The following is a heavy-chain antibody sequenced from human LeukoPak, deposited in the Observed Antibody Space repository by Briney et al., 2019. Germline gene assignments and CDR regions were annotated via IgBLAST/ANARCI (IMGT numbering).Heavy chain of an antibody. V-gene: IGHV4-34*01. CDR3: ASGPSTYYYFAVDV. CDR1: GGSFSGYY. CDR2: INHGGST. Sequence: SETLSLTCAVYGGSFSGYYWSWIRQPPGKGLEWIGEINHGGSTNYNPSLKGRVTMSVEKSKNQFSLKLSSVTAADTAVYYCASGPSTYYYFAVDVWGPGTTVTVSS. J-gene: IGHJ6*02.